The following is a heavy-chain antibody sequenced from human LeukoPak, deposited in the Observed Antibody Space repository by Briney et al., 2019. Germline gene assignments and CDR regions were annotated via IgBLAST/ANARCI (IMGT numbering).Heavy chain of an antibody. J-gene: IGHJ3*02. Sequence: ASVKVSCKASGYTFTSYGISWVRQAPGQGLEWMGWISAYNGNTNYAQKFQGRVTMTTDTSTNTAYMELRSLRSDDTAVYYCAREGGDDYGDYPDAFDIWGQGTMVTVSS. CDR1: GYTFTSYG. CDR3: AREGGDDYGDYPDAFDI. D-gene: IGHD4-17*01. V-gene: IGHV1-18*01. CDR2: ISAYNGNT.